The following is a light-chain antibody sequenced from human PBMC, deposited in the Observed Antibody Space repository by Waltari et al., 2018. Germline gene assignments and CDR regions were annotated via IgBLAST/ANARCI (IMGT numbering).Light chain of an antibody. CDR3: QYYFLYSRG. V-gene: IGKV1-5*03. J-gene: IGKJ2*03. CDR1: VCIGDW. Sequence: DIQMTQFPSTLSASVGDRVTITCRASVCIGDWMAWYQQEPGKAPKPLIYRASTLQSDVPSRFSGSGSGTEFTLTISSLQPDDFGTYYCQYYFLYSRGFGQGTKLEIK. CDR2: RAS.